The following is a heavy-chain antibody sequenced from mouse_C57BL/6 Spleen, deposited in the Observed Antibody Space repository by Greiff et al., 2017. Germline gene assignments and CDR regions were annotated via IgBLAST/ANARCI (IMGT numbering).Heavy chain of an antibody. CDR3: ARTTVVAHYFDY. CDR1: GFNMKDYY. D-gene: IGHD1-1*01. V-gene: IGHV14-2*01. CDR2: IDPEDGET. Sequence: EVKLMESGAELVKPGASVKLSCTASGFNMKDYYMHWVKQRPEQGLEWIGRIDPEDGETKYAPKFQGKATITADTSSNTAYLQLSSLTSEDTAVYYCARTTVVAHYFDYWGQGTTLTVSS. J-gene: IGHJ2*01.